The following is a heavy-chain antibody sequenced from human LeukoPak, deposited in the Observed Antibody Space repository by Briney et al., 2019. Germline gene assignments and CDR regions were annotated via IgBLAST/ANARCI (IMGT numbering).Heavy chain of an antibody. J-gene: IGHJ4*02. CDR3: ARGRSSTTYLFDY. CDR1: GFTFSSYW. Sequence: PGGSLRLSCAASGFTFSSYWMHWVRHAPGKGLVWVSRINSDGSSTSDADSVKSRFTISRDNAKKTLFLQMDSLRAEDTAVYYCARGRSSTTYLFDYWGQGTLVTVSS. CDR2: INSDGSST. D-gene: IGHD2-2*01. V-gene: IGHV3-74*01.